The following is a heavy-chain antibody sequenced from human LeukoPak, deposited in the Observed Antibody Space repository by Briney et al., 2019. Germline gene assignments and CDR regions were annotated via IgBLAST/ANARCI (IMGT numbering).Heavy chain of an antibody. Sequence: ASVKVSCKASGYTFTCYYMHWVRQAPGQGLEWMGWINPNSGGTNYAQKFQGRVTMTRDTSISTAYMELSRLRSDDTAVYYCARDSQLLSCYYYYMDVWGKGTTVTISS. V-gene: IGHV1-2*02. D-gene: IGHD2-2*01. CDR2: INPNSGGT. CDR3: ARDSQLLSCYYYYMDV. CDR1: GYTFTCYY. J-gene: IGHJ6*03.